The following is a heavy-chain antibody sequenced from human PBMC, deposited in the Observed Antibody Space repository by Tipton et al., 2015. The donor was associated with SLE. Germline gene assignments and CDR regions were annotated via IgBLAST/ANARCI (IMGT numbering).Heavy chain of an antibody. CDR2: INHSGST. Sequence: TLSLTCTVSGGSISRSNWWSWVRQPPGKGLEWIGEINHSGSTTYNPSLKSRVTISVDTSKNQFSLKLSSVTAADTAVYYCARGSTLGVVWGQGTAVAVSS. CDR3: ARGSTLGVV. V-gene: IGHV4-4*02. D-gene: IGHD3-10*01. CDR1: GGSISRSNW. J-gene: IGHJ6*02.